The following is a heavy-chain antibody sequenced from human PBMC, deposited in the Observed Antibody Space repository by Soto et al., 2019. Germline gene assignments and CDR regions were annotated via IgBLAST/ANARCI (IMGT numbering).Heavy chain of an antibody. CDR1: GFTFRTYS. CDR2: ISSSSSYL. D-gene: IGHD6-19*01. Sequence: EVQLVESGGGLVKPGGSLRLSCAASGFTFRTYSMNWVRQAPGKGLEWVSSISSSSSYLYYADSVKGRFTISRDNAKNALYLQMNSLRAEDTAVYYCAPVAGNIWGQGTLVTVSS. J-gene: IGHJ4*02. CDR3: APVAGNI. V-gene: IGHV3-21*01.